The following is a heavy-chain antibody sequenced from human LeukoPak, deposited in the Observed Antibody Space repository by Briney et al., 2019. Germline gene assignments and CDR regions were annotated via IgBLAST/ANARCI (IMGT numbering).Heavy chain of an antibody. CDR2: IDWDDDK. CDR3: ARWKTDDSSGCYYDY. Sequence: SGPALVKPTQTLTLTCTFSGFSLSTSGMCVSWIRQPPGKALEWLARIDWDDDKYYSTSLKTRLTISKDTSKNQVVLTMTNMDPVDTATYYCARWKTDDSSGCYYDYWGQGTLVTVSS. J-gene: IGHJ4*02. D-gene: IGHD3-22*01. V-gene: IGHV2-70*11. CDR1: GFSLSTSGMC.